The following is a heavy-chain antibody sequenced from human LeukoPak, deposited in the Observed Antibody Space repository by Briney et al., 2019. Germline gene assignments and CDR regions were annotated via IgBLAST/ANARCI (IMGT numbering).Heavy chain of an antibody. CDR1: GYSISSGYY. Sequence: PSETLSLTCAVSGYSISSGYYWGWIRQPPGKGLEWVGSIYYSGSTYYNPSLKSRVTISVDTSENQFSLKLSSVTAADTAVYYCARVATTTNPPQRPFDYWGQGTLVTVSS. V-gene: IGHV4-38-2*01. CDR2: IYYSGST. CDR3: ARVATTTNPPQRPFDY. D-gene: IGHD5-12*01. J-gene: IGHJ4*02.